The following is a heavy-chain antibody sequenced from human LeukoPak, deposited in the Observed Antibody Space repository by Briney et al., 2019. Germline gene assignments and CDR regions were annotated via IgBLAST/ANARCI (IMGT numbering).Heavy chain of an antibody. J-gene: IGHJ4*02. CDR1: RFTFSSYS. Sequence: GGSLRLSCAASRFTFSSYSMNWVRQAPGKGLEWISYISSSSSTIYYADSVKGRFTLSRDNAKNSLYLQMNSLRDEDTAVYYCARGPISGWSADYWGQGTLVTVSS. CDR3: ARGPISGWSADY. V-gene: IGHV3-48*02. D-gene: IGHD6-19*01. CDR2: ISSSSSTI.